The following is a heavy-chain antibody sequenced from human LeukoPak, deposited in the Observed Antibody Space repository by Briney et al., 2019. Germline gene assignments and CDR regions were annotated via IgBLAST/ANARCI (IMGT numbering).Heavy chain of an antibody. J-gene: IGHJ5*02. CDR2: INHSGST. D-gene: IGHD3-10*01. Sequence: SETLSLTCAVYGGSFSGYYWSWIRQPPGKGLEWIGEINHSGSTNYNPSLKSRVTISVDTSKNQFSLRLSSVTAADTAVYYCARDTGQYAPGTPGFTRFDPWGQGALVTVSS. V-gene: IGHV4-34*01. CDR3: ARDTGQYAPGTPGFTRFDP. CDR1: GGSFSGYY.